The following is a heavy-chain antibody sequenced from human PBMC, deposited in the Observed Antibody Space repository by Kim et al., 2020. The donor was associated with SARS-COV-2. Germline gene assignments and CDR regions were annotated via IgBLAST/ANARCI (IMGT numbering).Heavy chain of an antibody. D-gene: IGHD3-22*01. J-gene: IGHJ4*03. Sequence: SETLSLTCTVSGGSISSSSYYWGWIRQPPGKGLVWIGSIFYSGSTYYNPSLKSRGTISVDTSKNQFSLKLSSVTAADTALYYCARDPYYYDSSGPRGYF. V-gene: IGHV4-39*07. CDR2: IFYSGST. CDR3: ARDPYYYDSSGPRGYF. CDR1: GGSISSSSYY.